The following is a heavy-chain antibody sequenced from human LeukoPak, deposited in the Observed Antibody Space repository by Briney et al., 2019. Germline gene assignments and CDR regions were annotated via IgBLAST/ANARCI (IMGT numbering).Heavy chain of an antibody. Sequence: PGGSLRLSCAASGFTFSSYAMSWLRQAPGKGLEWVAFIRYDGSNKYYADSVKGRFTISGDNSKNTLYLQMNSLRAEDTAVYYCAKDPCSSTSCYPDYWGQGTLVTVSS. D-gene: IGHD2-2*01. V-gene: IGHV3-30*02. CDR2: IRYDGSNK. J-gene: IGHJ4*02. CDR1: GFTFSSYA. CDR3: AKDPCSSTSCYPDY.